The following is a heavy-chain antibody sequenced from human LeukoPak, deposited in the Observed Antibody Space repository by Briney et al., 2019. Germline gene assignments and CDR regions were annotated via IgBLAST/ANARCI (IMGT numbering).Heavy chain of an antibody. V-gene: IGHV1-18*04. CDR3: AREAYYDSLTGYDPFDY. D-gene: IGHD3-9*01. Sequence: ASVKVSCKASGYTFTGYYMHWVRQAPGQGLEWMAWISTYNGNTNYAQNLRDRVIVTTDTSTSTAYMELRGLTSDGTAIYYCAREAYYDSLTGYDPFDYWGQGTLVTVSS. CDR2: ISTYNGNT. J-gene: IGHJ4*02. CDR1: GYTFTGYY.